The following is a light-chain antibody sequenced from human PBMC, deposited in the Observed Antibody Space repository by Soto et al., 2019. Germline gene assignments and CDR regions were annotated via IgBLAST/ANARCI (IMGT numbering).Light chain of an antibody. CDR3: QQYYSSPTWT. Sequence: DIQLTQSPSFLSASVGDRVTITCRASQGISSYLACYQQKPGKAPKLLIYAASTLRSGGPSRFSGSGSGTDFTLTISSLQAEDVAVYHCQQYYSSPTWTFGQGTKVDIK. CDR1: QGISSY. J-gene: IGKJ1*01. V-gene: IGKV1-9*01. CDR2: AAS.